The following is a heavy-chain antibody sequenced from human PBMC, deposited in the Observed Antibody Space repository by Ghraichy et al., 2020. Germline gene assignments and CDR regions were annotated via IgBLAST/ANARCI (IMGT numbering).Heavy chain of an antibody. J-gene: IGHJ4*02. V-gene: IGHV3-13*01. D-gene: IGHD3-22*01. Sequence: WGRGGTGKGLEGVSNIGTTGDTHYAESVKGRFTISRDNARNSVFLQMKNLRGEDTAVYYCLRGFYFDSTGYPDYWGQGTLVTVSS. CDR3: LRGFYFDSTGYPDY. CDR2: IGTTGDT.